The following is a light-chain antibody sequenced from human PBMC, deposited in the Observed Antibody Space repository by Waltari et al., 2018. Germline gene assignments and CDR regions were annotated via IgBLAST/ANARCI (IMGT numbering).Light chain of an antibody. CDR3: SSYAGGNIYV. V-gene: IGLV2-8*01. CDR1: SDDVGDYKL. J-gene: IGLJ1*01. CDR2: DVN. Sequence: QSALAQPPSASGSPGPSVTISCTGPSDDVGDYKLVSWYQQRPGRAPKLIIYDVNRRPSGVPDRFSGSKSGNTASLTVSGLQPDDEGDYYCSSYAGGNIYVFGSGTAVTVL.